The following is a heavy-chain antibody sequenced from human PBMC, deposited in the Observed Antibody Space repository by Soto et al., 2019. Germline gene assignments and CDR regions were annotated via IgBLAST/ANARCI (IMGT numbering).Heavy chain of an antibody. V-gene: IGHV1-3*01. CDR1: GYTFTSYA. J-gene: IGHJ5*02. CDR2: TNAGNGNT. D-gene: IGHD6-13*01. Sequence: GASVKVSCKTSGYTFTSYAMHWVRQAPGQRLEWMGWTNAGNGNTKYSQKFQGRVTITRDTSASTTYMELSSLRSEDTAVYYCAREGSTNWHNWFGPWGQGTLVTVSS. CDR3: AREGSTNWHNWFGP.